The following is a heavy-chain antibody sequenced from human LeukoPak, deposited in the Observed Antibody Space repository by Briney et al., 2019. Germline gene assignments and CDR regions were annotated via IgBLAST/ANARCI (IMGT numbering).Heavy chain of an antibody. CDR2: IIPIFGTA. D-gene: IGHD1-26*01. V-gene: IGHV1-69*13. Sequence: SVKVSCKASGDTFSSYAISWVRQAPGQGLEWMGGIIPIFGTANYAQKFQGRVTITADESTSTAYMELSSLRSEDTAVYYCARGTRSWELPDYWGQGTLVTVSS. CDR1: GDTFSSYA. CDR3: ARGTRSWELPDY. J-gene: IGHJ4*02.